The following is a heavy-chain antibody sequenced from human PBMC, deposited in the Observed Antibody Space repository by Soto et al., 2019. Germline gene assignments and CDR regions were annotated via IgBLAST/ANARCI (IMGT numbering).Heavy chain of an antibody. D-gene: IGHD4-17*01. CDR3: ARESGDYASEYYYYGMDV. CDR1: GFTFSSYA. Sequence: PGGSLRLSCAASGFTFSSYAMHWVRQAPGKGLEWVAVISYDGSNKYYADSVKGRFTISRDNSKNTLYLQMNSLRAEDTAVYYCARESGDYASEYYYYGMDVWGQGTTVTVSS. CDR2: ISYDGSNK. J-gene: IGHJ6*02. V-gene: IGHV3-30-3*01.